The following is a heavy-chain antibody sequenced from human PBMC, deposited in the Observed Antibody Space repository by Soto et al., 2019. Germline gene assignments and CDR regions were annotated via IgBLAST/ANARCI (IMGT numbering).Heavy chain of an antibody. V-gene: IGHV1-18*01. CDR1: GYTFTTYG. CDR2: ISGYNGHT. Sequence: QVQLVQSGPEVRKPGASVKVSCKASGYTFTTYGISWVRQAPGQGLEWMGWISGYNGHTKYAHKFQGRVTMTTDTSTSTVYMDLRGLRSDDTAVFYCARGGAMPYYYYGLDVWGQGTTVTVSS. CDR3: ARGGAMPYYYYGLDV. D-gene: IGHD2-2*01. J-gene: IGHJ6*02.